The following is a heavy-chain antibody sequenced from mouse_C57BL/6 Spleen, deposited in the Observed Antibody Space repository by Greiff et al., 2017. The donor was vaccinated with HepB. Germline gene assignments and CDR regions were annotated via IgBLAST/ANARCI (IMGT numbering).Heavy chain of an antibody. V-gene: IGHV1-82*01. J-gene: IGHJ4*01. CDR2: IYPGDGDT. Sequence: VQLQESGPELVKPGASVKISCKASGYAFSSSWMNWVKQRPGKGLEWIGRIYPGDGDTNYNGKFKGKATLTADKSSSTAYMQLSSLTSEDSAVYFCAREKGLVGMDYWGQGTSVTVSS. D-gene: IGHD1-1*01. CDR1: GYAFSSSW. CDR3: AREKGLVGMDY.